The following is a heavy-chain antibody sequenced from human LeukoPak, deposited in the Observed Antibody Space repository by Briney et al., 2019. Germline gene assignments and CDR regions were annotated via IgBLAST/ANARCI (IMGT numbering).Heavy chain of an antibody. V-gene: IGHV3-23*01. CDR1: GFTFSSYA. J-gene: IGHJ4*02. D-gene: IGHD3-22*01. CDR3: AKDWAGSDRRYYFDY. CDR2: VSGSGGST. Sequence: GGSLRLSCAASGFTFSSYAMTWVRQAPGKGLEWVSVVSGSGGSTYYADSVKGRFTISRDNSQNTLYLQMSSLRAEDTAVYYCAKDWAGSDRRYYFDYWGQGTLVTVSS.